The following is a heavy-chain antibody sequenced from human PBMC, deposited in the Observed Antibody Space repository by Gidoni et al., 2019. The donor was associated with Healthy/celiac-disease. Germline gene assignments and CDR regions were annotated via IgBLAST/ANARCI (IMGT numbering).Heavy chain of an antibody. Sequence: QVQLQESGPGLVKPSETLSLTCTASGCSISSYYWSWLRQPPGKGLAWIGFIYYSGSTNYNPSLKSRVTISVDTSKNQFSLKLSSVTAADTAVYYCASDIFSGGSYWYFDLWGRGTLVTVSS. CDR1: GCSISSYY. J-gene: IGHJ2*01. V-gene: IGHV4-59*01. CDR3: ASDIFSGGSYWYFDL. D-gene: IGHD6-19*01. CDR2: IYYSGST.